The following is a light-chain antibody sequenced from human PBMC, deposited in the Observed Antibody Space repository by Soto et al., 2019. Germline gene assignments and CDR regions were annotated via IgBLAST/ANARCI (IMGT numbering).Light chain of an antibody. CDR1: SSDVGGYNY. V-gene: IGLV2-14*01. CDR3: SSYTSSSTYV. CDR2: EVS. J-gene: IGLJ1*01. Sequence: QSVLTQPASVSGSAGQSITISCTGTSSDVGGYNYVSWYQQHPGKAPKLMIYEVSNRPSGVSNRFSCSKSGNTASLTISGLQAEDEADYYCSSYTSSSTYVFGTGTKVTAL.